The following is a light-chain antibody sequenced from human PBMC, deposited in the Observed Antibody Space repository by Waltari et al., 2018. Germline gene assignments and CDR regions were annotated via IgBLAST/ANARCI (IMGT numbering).Light chain of an antibody. CDR2: GKT. Sequence: SSELTQDPAVSVALGQTVRITCQGDSLRSYYASWYQQQPGQAPVLFIYGKTNRPSVIPDRFSGSSSGNTASLTITGAQAEDEADYYCNARDSSGNYVFGTGTKVTVL. J-gene: IGLJ1*01. V-gene: IGLV3-19*01. CDR3: NARDSSGNYV. CDR1: SLRSYY.